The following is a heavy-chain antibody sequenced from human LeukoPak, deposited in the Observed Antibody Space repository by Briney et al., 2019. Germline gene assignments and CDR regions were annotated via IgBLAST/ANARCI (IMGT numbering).Heavy chain of an antibody. J-gene: IGHJ4*02. CDR2: ISASGYTK. CDR1: GFTLKTYA. D-gene: IGHD5-12*01. CDR3: GRADTVGTPSYTY. Sequence: GGSLRLSCAASGFTLKTYAVTWVRQAPGKGLDWVSGISASGYTKYIADSVKGQFTISRDNSKNTVYLQMNSLRADDAAVYYCGRADTVGTPSYTYWGQGTLVTVSS. V-gene: IGHV3-23*01.